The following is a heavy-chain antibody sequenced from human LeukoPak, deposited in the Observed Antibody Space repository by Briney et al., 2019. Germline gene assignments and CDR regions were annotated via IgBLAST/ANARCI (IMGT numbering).Heavy chain of an antibody. CDR2: TNHSGST. CDR1: GGSFSGYY. Sequence: SETLSLTCAVYGGSFSGYYWSWIRQPPGKGLEWIGETNHSGSTNYNPSLKSRVTISVDTSKNQFSLKLSSVTAADTAVYYCARGYYGSGLLAGSNWFDPWGQGTLVTVSS. CDR3: ARGYYGSGLLAGSNWFDP. V-gene: IGHV4-34*01. D-gene: IGHD3-10*01. J-gene: IGHJ5*02.